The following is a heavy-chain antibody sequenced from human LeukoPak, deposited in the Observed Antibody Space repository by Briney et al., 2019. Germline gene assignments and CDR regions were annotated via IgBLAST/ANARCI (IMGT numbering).Heavy chain of an antibody. CDR2: ISSSSSTI. Sequence: GGSLRLSCAASGFTFSSYSINWVRQAPGKGLEWVSYISSSSSTIYYADSVKGRFTISRDNAKNSLYLQMNSLRAEDTAVYYCASITMVRGVSCFDYWGQGTLVTVSS. J-gene: IGHJ4*02. V-gene: IGHV3-48*01. CDR3: ASITMVRGVSCFDY. D-gene: IGHD3-10*01. CDR1: GFTFSSYS.